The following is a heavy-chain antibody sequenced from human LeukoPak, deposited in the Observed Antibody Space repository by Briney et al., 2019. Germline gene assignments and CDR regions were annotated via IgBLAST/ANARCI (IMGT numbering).Heavy chain of an antibody. D-gene: IGHD3-22*01. J-gene: IGHJ4*02. V-gene: IGHV4-39*07. Sequence: SETLSLTCTVSGDSISSSSYYWGWIRQPPGKGLEWIGSIYYSGSTYYNPSLKSRVTISVDTSKNQFSLKLSSVTAADTAVYYCARAPYYYDSSGYKNFDYWGQGTLVTVSS. CDR1: GDSISSSSYY. CDR2: IYYSGST. CDR3: ARAPYYYDSSGYKNFDY.